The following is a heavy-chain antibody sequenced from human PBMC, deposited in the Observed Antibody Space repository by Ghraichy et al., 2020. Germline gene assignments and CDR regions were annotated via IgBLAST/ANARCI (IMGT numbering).Heavy chain of an antibody. V-gene: IGHV1-18*01. CDR2: ISAYNGNA. D-gene: IGHD5-18*01. J-gene: IGHJ4*02. CDR1: GYTFTSYG. Sequence: ASVKVSCKASGYTFTSYGISWVRQAPGQGLEWMGWISAYNGNANYAQKFQGRVTMTTDTSTSTAYMELRSLISDDTAVYYCARESGYSYDSYYFDHWGQGTLVTVSS. CDR3: ARESGYSYDSYYFDH.